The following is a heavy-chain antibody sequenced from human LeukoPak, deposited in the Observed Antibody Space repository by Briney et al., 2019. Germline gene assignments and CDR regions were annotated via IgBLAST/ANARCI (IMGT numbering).Heavy chain of an antibody. Sequence: GGSLRLSCAASGFTFSSYGVHWVRQAPGKGLEWVAVISYDGSNKYYADSVKGRFTISRDNSKNTLYLQMNSLRAEDTAVYYCAKDYDIEAGTYFDYWGQGTLVTVSS. CDR2: ISYDGSNK. CDR1: GFTFSSYG. J-gene: IGHJ4*02. D-gene: IGHD3-9*01. V-gene: IGHV3-30*18. CDR3: AKDYDIEAGTYFDY.